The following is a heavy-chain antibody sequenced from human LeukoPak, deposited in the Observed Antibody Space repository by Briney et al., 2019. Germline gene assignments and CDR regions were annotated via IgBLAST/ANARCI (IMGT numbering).Heavy chain of an antibody. CDR2: INAGNGNT. J-gene: IGHJ5*02. Sequence: GASVKVSCKASGFVFSSYAIHWVRQAPGQRLEWMGWINAGNGNTHYSENFQGRVILTRDTVASTVYMELSGLTSEDTAVLYCARAVAGPSALWFDPWGQGTLVTVSP. D-gene: IGHD6-19*01. V-gene: IGHV1-3*01. CDR1: GFVFSSYA. CDR3: ARAVAGPSALWFDP.